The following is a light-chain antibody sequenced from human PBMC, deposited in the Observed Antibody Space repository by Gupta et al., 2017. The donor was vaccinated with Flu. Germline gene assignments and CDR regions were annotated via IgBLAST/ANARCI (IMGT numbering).Light chain of an antibody. V-gene: IGKV1-33*01. CDR3: QHHENLPPCI. CDR2: DAS. J-gene: IGKJ2*02. Sequence: DIQITHSASSLSPSVGDRVTSTCQASQDIRHCLNWFKQKPGKAPKLLIYDASNWERGVPSRFGGSGFGRHVAVTNSSRQRKDFAAYYCQHHENLPPCIFGQGTKLDIK. CDR1: QDIRHC.